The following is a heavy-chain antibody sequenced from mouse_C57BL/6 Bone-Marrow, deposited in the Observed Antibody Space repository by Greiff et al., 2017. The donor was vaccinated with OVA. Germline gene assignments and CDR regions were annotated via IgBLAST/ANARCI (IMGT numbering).Heavy chain of an antibody. CDR1: GYTFTSYG. Sequence: VQLQQSGAELARPGASVKLSCKASGYTFTSYGISWVKQRTGQGLEWIGEIYPRSGNTYYNEKFKGKATLTADNSSSTAYMGLRSLTSEDSAVYFCAREVITTVVEAKDYWGQGTSVTVSS. CDR2: IYPRSGNT. J-gene: IGHJ4*01. V-gene: IGHV1-81*01. CDR3: AREVITTVVEAKDY. D-gene: IGHD1-1*01.